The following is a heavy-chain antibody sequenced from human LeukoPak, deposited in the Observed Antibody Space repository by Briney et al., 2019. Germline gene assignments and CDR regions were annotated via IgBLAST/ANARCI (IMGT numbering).Heavy chain of an antibody. J-gene: IGHJ3*02. CDR3: AREGRGDLRAAAGISAFGI. D-gene: IGHD6-13*01. Sequence: ASVKVSCKASGYTFTGYYMHWVRQAPGQGLEWMGWINPNSGGTNYAQKFQGRVTMTRDTSISTAYMEPSRLRSDDTAVYYCAREGRGDLRAAAGISAFGIWGQGTMVTVSS. V-gene: IGHV1-2*02. CDR1: GYTFTGYY. CDR2: INPNSGGT.